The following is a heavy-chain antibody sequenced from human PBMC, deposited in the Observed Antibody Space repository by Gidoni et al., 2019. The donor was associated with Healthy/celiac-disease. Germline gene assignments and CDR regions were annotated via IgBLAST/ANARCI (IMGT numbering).Heavy chain of an antibody. CDR1: GFTFSSYS. Sequence: EVQLVESGGGLVKPGGSLRLSCAATGFTFSSYSLNWVRQAPGKGLELVSSISSSSSYIYYADSVKGRFTISRDNAKNSLYLQMNSLRAEDTAVYYCARGGVVVNDYWGQGTLVTVSS. J-gene: IGHJ4*02. CDR2: ISSSSSYI. D-gene: IGHD2-15*01. CDR3: ARGGVVVNDY. V-gene: IGHV3-21*01.